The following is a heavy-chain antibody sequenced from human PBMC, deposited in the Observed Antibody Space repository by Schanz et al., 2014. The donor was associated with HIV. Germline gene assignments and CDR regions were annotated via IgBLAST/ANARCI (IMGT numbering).Heavy chain of an antibody. J-gene: IGHJ4*02. D-gene: IGHD4-17*01. CDR3: AKVTPLRCLDY. CDR1: GFTFSSYG. Sequence: QVQLVESGGGVVQPGKSLRLSCAASGFTFSSYGMHWVRQAPGKGLEWVAVIWYDGSNKYYTDSVKGRFTISRDSSKNTLYLQMNSLRAEDTAVYYCAKVTPLRCLDYWGQGTLVTVSS. V-gene: IGHV3-33*06. CDR2: IWYDGSNK.